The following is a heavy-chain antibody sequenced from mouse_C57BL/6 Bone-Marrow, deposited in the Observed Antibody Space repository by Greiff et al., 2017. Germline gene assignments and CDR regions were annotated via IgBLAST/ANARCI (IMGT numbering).Heavy chain of an antibody. CDR3: TRETAGGYVDV. Sequence: EVKLMESGEGLVKPGGSLKLSCAASGFTFSSYAMSWVRQTPEKRLEWVAYISSGGDYIYYADTVKGRFTLSRDNARNTLYLQMSSLKSEDTAMFYCTRETAGGYVDVWGRGTTVTVSA. V-gene: IGHV5-9-1*02. CDR2: ISSGGDYI. J-gene: IGHJ1*03. CDR1: GFTFSSYA. D-gene: IGHD1-2*01.